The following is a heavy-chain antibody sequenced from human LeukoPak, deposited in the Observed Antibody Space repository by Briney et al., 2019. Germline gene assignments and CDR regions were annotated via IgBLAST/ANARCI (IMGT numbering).Heavy chain of an antibody. CDR3: ARGVGEYCSGGSCPTVNYFDY. V-gene: IGHV3-64*01. J-gene: IGHJ4*02. CDR1: GFTFSSYA. Sequence: GGSPRLSCAASGFTFSSYAMHWVRQAPGKGLEYVSAISSNGGSTYYANSVKGRFTISRDNSKNTLYLQMGSLRAEDMAVYYCARGVGEYCSGGSCPTVNYFDYWGQGTLVTVSS. CDR2: ISSNGGST. D-gene: IGHD2-15*01.